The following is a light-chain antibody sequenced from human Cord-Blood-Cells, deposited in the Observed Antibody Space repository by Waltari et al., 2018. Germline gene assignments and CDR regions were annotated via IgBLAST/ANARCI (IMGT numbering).Light chain of an antibody. Sequence: QSALTPPRSVSGSPGQSVTLSCTGTSSHVGGYNYVSWYQQHPGKAPKLMIYDVSKRPSGVPDRFSGSKSGNTASLTISGLQAEDEADYYCCSYAGSYVFGTGTKVTVL. V-gene: IGLV2-11*01. CDR3: CSYAGSYV. CDR1: SSHVGGYNY. J-gene: IGLJ1*01. CDR2: DVS.